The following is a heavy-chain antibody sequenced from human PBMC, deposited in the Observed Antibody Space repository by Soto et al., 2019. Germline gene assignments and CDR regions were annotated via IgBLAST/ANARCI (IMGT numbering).Heavy chain of an antibody. CDR1: GRSISSVNYY. D-gene: IGHD2-15*01. CDR3: ARYGSGECNRGSCYSPFDY. V-gene: IGHV4-30-4*01. Sequence: SETLSLTCTVSGRSISSVNYYWSWIRQPPGKGLEWIGYIYYSGSTYYNPSLRSRVTISVDTSKNQFSLKLSSVTAADTAVYYCARYGSGECNRGSCYSPFDYWGQGTLVTVS. J-gene: IGHJ4*02. CDR2: IYYSGST.